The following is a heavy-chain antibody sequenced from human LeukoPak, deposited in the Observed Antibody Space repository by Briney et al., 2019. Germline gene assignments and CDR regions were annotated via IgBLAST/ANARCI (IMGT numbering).Heavy chain of an antibody. Sequence: SETLSLTCAVYGGSFSGYYWSWIRQPPGKGLEWIGEINHSGSTNYNPSLKSRGTITVNTSKNKFPLKQRTVTAADTTVYYCGRGRGVFGYWGQGTLVTVSS. D-gene: IGHD3-16*01. CDR2: INHSGST. J-gene: IGHJ4*02. V-gene: IGHV4-34*01. CDR3: GRGRGVFGY. CDR1: GGSFSGYY.